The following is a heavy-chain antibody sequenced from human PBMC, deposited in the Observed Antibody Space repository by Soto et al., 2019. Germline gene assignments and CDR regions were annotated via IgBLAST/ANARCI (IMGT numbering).Heavy chain of an antibody. CDR1: CGSISSYY. D-gene: IGHD6-13*01. J-gene: IGHJ4*02. CDR2: IYYNGGT. V-gene: IGHV4-59*01. Sequence: PETLSLTCTVSCGSISSYYWSWIRQPPGKGLEWIGYIYYNGGTNYNPSLKSRVVISVDTSKNQSYLKLSSVTAADTAVYYCARGFSSTWYYSYWGQGTLVTVS. CDR3: ARGFSSTWYYSY.